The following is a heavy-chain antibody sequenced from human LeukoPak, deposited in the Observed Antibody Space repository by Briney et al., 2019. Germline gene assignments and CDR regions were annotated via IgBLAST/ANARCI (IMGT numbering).Heavy chain of an antibody. CDR3: AKDSDYGDYWGSYWYFDL. D-gene: IGHD4-17*01. Sequence: GRSLRLSCAASGFTFSSYGMHWVRQAPGKGLEWVAVISYDGSNKYYADSVKGRFTISRDNSKNTLYLQMNSLRAEDTAVYYCAKDSDYGDYWGSYWYFDLWGRGTLVTVSS. J-gene: IGHJ2*01. CDR1: GFTFSSYG. V-gene: IGHV3-30*18. CDR2: ISYDGSNK.